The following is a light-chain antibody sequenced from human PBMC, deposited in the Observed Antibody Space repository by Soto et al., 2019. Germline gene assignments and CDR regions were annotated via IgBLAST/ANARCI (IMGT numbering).Light chain of an antibody. J-gene: IGKJ1*01. CDR2: GSS. CDR1: QRVAGNY. V-gene: IGKV3-20*01. CDR3: QQYGSSPPWT. Sequence: EIVLTQSPGTLSLSPGERATLSCRASQRVAGNYLAWYRQKPGQAPRLLISGSSTMATGLPDRFSGSGSGTDFTLNISRLEPEDFAVYYCQQYGSSPPWTFGQGTKVEI.